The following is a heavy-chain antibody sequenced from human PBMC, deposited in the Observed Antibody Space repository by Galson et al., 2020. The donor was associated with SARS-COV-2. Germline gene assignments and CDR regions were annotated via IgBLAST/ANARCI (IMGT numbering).Heavy chain of an antibody. Sequence: SETLSLTCPVSGVSISRSTYSWGWIRQSPGKGLEWIGSIYSKGTTYYKSSLKSRVTISIDSSMNQFSLKLGSVTAADAGIYYCARTNGLSPTSGWFDWFDPWGQGTPVTVSS. V-gene: IGHV4-39*01. CDR3: ARTNGLSPTSGWFDWFDP. CDR2: IYSKGTT. CDR1: GVSISRSTYS. D-gene: IGHD2-2*01. J-gene: IGHJ5*02.